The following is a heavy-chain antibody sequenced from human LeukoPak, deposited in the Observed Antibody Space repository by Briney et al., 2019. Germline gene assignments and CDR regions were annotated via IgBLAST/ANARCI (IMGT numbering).Heavy chain of an antibody. Sequence: GGSLRLSCAPSGFSFGDYAMGWVRQAPGKGLEWVSFIRSKAYGGTTEFAASVKGRFTISRDNSKNTLYLQMNSLRAEDTAVYYCARDQGGYGVYTDYWGQGTLVTVSS. J-gene: IGHJ4*02. CDR1: GFSFGDYA. D-gene: IGHD3-16*01. CDR3: ARDQGGYGVYTDY. V-gene: IGHV3-49*04. CDR2: IRSKAYGGTT.